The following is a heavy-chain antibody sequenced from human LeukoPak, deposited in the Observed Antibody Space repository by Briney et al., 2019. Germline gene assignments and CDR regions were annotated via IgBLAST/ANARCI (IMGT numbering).Heavy chain of an antibody. Sequence: GGSLRLSCAASGFTFSNYAMHWVRQTPGKGLEWVAVISYDGNNKYNADSVKGRFTVSRDNSKSTLYLQMNSLRAEDTAVYYCAKTDSSDYSYYFDYWGQGTLVTVSS. D-gene: IGHD3-22*01. CDR3: AKTDSSDYSYYFDY. J-gene: IGHJ4*02. CDR2: ISYDGNNK. CDR1: GFTFSNYA. V-gene: IGHV3-30-3*02.